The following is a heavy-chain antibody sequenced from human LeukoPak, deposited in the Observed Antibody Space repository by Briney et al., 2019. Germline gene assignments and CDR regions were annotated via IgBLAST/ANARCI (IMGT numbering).Heavy chain of an antibody. Sequence: SETLSLTCTVSGGSISTYYWSWIRQPPGKGLEWVGYIYYTGSTSYNPSLKSRVTMSLDASKNQFSLELNSVTPADTAVYYCARGGNYWPQWWFDPWGRGTLVSVSS. CDR3: ARGGNYWPQWWFDP. D-gene: IGHD1-26*01. CDR1: GGSISTYY. J-gene: IGHJ5*02. V-gene: IGHV4-59*01. CDR2: IYYTGST.